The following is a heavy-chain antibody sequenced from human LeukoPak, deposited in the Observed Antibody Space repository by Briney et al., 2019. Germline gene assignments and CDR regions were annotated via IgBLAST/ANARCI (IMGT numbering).Heavy chain of an antibody. D-gene: IGHD3-22*01. Sequence: SETLSLTCTVSGGSISSYYWSWIRQPPGKGLEWIGYIYYSGSTNYNPSLKSRVTISVDTSKNQFSLKLSSVTAADTAVYYCARGDYYDSSGYYFHFGYWGQGTLVTVSS. CDR1: GGSISSYY. J-gene: IGHJ4*02. V-gene: IGHV4-59*01. CDR3: ARGDYYDSSGYYFHFGY. CDR2: IYYSGST.